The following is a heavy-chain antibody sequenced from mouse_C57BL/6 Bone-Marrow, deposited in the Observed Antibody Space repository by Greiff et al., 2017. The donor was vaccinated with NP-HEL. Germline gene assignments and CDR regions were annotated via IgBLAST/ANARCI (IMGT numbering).Heavy chain of an antibody. Sequence: VQLQQSGAELVKPGASVKISCKASGYTFTDYYINWVKQRPGQGLEWIGKIGPGSGSTYYNEKFKGKATLTADKSSSTAYMQLSSLTSEDSAVYFGARERVVTTGYYAMDYWGQGTSVTVSS. CDR3: ARERVVTTGYYAMDY. V-gene: IGHV1-77*01. CDR2: IGPGSGST. J-gene: IGHJ4*01. CDR1: GYTFTDYY. D-gene: IGHD2-2*01.